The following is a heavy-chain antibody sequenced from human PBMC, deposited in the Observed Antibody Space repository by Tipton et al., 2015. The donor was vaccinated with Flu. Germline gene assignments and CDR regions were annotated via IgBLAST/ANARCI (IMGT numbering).Heavy chain of an antibody. CDR1: GGSINTHS. CDR2: ISYAGTT. Sequence: TLSLTCTVSGGSINTHSWTWIRQPPGKGLQWVGSISYAGTTNYSPSLKSRVTISGDTSKNQVFLSLRSVTAADTAVYYCARGVDSISSLPFDFWGQGTLVTVSS. V-gene: IGHV4-59*08. D-gene: IGHD6-6*01. J-gene: IGHJ4*02. CDR3: ARGVDSISSLPFDF.